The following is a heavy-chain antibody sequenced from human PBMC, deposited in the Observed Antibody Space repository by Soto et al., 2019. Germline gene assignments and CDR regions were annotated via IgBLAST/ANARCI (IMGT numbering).Heavy chain of an antibody. CDR3: ARLWQH. Sequence: SETLSLTCAVYGGSFSGYYWSWIRQPPGKGLEWIGEINHSGSTNYNPSLKSRVTISVDTSKNQFSLKLSSVTAADTAVYYCARLWQHWGQGTLVTVSS. V-gene: IGHV4-34*01. CDR1: GGSFSGYY. CDR2: INHSGST. J-gene: IGHJ1*01.